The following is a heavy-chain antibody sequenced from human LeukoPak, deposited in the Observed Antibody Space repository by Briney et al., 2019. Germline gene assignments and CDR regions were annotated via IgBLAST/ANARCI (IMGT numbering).Heavy chain of an antibody. CDR3: ARDFDRYSGYDPEVHFDY. J-gene: IGHJ4*02. Sequence: GASVKVSCKASGYTFTGYYMHWVRQAPGQGLEWMGWINPNSGGTNYAQKFQGRVTMTRDTSISTAYMELSRLRSDDTAVYYCARDFDRYSGYDPEVHFDYWGQGTLVTVSS. CDR1: GYTFTGYY. D-gene: IGHD5-12*01. CDR2: INPNSGGT. V-gene: IGHV1-2*02.